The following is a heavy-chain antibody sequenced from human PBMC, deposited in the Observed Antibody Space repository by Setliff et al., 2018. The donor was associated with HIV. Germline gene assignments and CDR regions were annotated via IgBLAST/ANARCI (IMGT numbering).Heavy chain of an antibody. D-gene: IGHD2-2*01. Sequence: SETLSLTCTVSGGSISSGSYYWSWIRQHPGKGLERIGFIYYSGSTYYNPSLKSRVSISVDTPKNQFSLKLYSVTAADTAVYYCARFPSSTSFYYFDYWGQGTLVTVSS. CDR2: IYYSGST. CDR1: GGSISSGSYY. J-gene: IGHJ4*02. CDR3: ARFPSSTSFYYFDY. V-gene: IGHV4-31*02.